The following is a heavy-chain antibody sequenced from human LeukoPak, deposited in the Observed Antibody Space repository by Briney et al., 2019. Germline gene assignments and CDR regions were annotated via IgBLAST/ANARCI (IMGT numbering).Heavy chain of an antibody. D-gene: IGHD5-18*01. Sequence: GGSLRLSCAASGFSFSRTDKIWVRQAPGRGLEWVSSINGGGTTKYYADSVKGRFTISRDNSKNTLYLQMNSLRAEDTAVYYCAKEDSDSLWPPEHLTHPKDYWGQGTLVTVSS. CDR1: GFSFSRTD. V-gene: IGHV3-23*01. CDR3: AKEDSDSLWPPEHLTHPKDY. CDR2: INGGGTTK. J-gene: IGHJ4*02.